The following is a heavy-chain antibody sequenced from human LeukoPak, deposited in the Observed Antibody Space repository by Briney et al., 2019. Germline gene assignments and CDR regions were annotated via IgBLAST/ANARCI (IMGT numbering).Heavy chain of an antibody. V-gene: IGHV1-2*02. Sequence: GSVRVSCKASGYTFTGYYMHWVRQAPGQGLEWLGWINPKSGGTSYAQKFQGRVTLTRDTSISTAYMELNRLRSDDTALYYCTRDAKYSSERSDYWGQGTLVTASS. CDR3: TRDAKYSSERSDY. J-gene: IGHJ4*02. CDR1: GYTFTGYY. D-gene: IGHD6-19*01. CDR2: INPKSGGT.